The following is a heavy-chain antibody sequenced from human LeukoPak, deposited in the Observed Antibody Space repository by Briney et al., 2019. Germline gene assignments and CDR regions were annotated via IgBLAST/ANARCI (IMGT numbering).Heavy chain of an antibody. CDR3: ARSLRYYDSSRPFVDY. Sequence: GASVKVSCKASGYTFTGYHMHWVRQAPGQGLEWMGWINPNSGGTNYAQKFQGRVNMTRDTSISTAYMELRRLRSDDTAVYCCARSLRYYDSSRPFVDYWGQGTLVTVSS. V-gene: IGHV1-2*02. CDR2: INPNSGGT. J-gene: IGHJ4*02. CDR1: GYTFTGYH. D-gene: IGHD3-22*01.